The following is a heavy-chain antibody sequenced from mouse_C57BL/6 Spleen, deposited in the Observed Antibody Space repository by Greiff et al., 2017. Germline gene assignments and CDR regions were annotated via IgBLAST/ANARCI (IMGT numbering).Heavy chain of an antibody. D-gene: IGHD1-1*01. CDR3: ARGVSSYYYGSHWYFDV. CDR1: GYTFTSYW. Sequence: QVHVKQPGAELVMPGASVKLSCKASGYTFTSYWMHWVKQRPGQGLEWIGEIDPSDSYTNYNQKFKGKSTLTVDKSSSTAYMQLSSLTSEDSAVYYCARGVSSYYYGSHWYFDVWGTGTTVTVSS. V-gene: IGHV1-69*01. J-gene: IGHJ1*03. CDR2: IDPSDSYT.